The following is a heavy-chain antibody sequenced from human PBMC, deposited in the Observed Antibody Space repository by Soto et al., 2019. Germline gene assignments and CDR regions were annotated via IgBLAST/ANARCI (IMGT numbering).Heavy chain of an antibody. CDR3: AKVWDGGHWVIDY. Sequence: GSLRLSCAASGFTFNTYAMTWVRQAPGKGLERVSSISGSGDYTYYADSVKGRFTISRDNSKNTLYLQINSLRAEDTAIYYCAKVWDGGHWVIDYWGRGSLVTVSS. D-gene: IGHD7-27*01. CDR2: ISGSGDYT. J-gene: IGHJ4*02. V-gene: IGHV3-23*01. CDR1: GFTFNTYA.